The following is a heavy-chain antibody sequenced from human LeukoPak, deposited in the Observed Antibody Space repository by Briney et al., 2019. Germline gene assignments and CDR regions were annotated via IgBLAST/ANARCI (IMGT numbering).Heavy chain of an antibody. J-gene: IGHJ3*02. Sequence: ASVKVSCKASGYTLSNYALSWMRQAPGQGLELMGWISAYNANTNYAQKLQGRVTMTTDTSTNTAYMELRSLRSEDTAVYYCATVEYAFDIWGQGAMVTVSS. V-gene: IGHV1-18*01. CDR3: ATVEYAFDI. CDR2: ISAYNANT. D-gene: IGHD5-24*01. CDR1: GYTLSNYA.